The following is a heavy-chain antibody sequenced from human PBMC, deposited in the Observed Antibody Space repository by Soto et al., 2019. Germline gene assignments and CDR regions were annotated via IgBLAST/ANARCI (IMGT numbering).Heavy chain of an antibody. CDR2: MNPNSGNT. Sequence: ASVKVSCKASGYTFTSYDINWVRQATGQGLEWMGWMNPNSGNTGYAQKFQGRVTMTRNTSISTAYMELSSLRSEDTAVYYCARHPIIRTGYYYYGMDLWGQGTTVTVSS. D-gene: IGHD2-8*02. CDR1: GYTFTSYD. J-gene: IGHJ6*02. CDR3: ARHPIIRTGYYYYGMDL. V-gene: IGHV1-8*01.